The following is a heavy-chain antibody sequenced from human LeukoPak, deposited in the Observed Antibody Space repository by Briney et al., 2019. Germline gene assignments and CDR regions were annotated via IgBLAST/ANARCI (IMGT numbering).Heavy chain of an antibody. CDR3: AKGEERAVAYYYGMDV. Sequence: GGSLRLSCAASGFTFSSYAMSWVRQAPGKGLEWVSALSGSGGSRYYADSVKGRFTISRDNSKNTLYLQMNSLRAEDTAVYYCAKGEERAVAYYYGMDVWGQGTTVTVSS. V-gene: IGHV3-23*01. D-gene: IGHD6-19*01. CDR2: LSGSGGSR. J-gene: IGHJ6*02. CDR1: GFTFSSYA.